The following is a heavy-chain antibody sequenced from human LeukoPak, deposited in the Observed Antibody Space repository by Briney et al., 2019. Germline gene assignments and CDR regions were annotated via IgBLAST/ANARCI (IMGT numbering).Heavy chain of an antibody. CDR3: ARAVIVGAPLGYYYMDV. CDR2: IYYSGST. CDR1: GGSISSYY. D-gene: IGHD1-26*01. J-gene: IGHJ6*03. V-gene: IGHV4-59*08. Sequence: SETLSLTCTVSGGSISSYYWSWIRQPSGKGLEWIGYIYYSGSTNYNPSLKSRVTISVDTSKNQFSLKLSSVTAADTAVYYCARAVIVGAPLGYYYMDVWGKGTTVTVSS.